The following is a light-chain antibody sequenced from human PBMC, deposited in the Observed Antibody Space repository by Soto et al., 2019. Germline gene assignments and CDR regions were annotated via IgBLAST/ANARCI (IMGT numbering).Light chain of an antibody. CDR2: DVS. Sequence: QSALTQPASVPGSPGQSITISCTGTSSDVGRYNYVSWYQQHPGKAPKLTIYDVSNRPSGVSSRFSGSKSGNTASLTISGLQAEDEADYYCSSFTSSSTYVFGTGTKLTVL. J-gene: IGLJ1*01. CDR1: SSDVGRYNY. V-gene: IGLV2-14*01. CDR3: SSFTSSSTYV.